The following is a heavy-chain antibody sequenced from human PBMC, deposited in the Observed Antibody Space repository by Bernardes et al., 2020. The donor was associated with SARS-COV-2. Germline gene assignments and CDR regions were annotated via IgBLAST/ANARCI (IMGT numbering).Heavy chain of an antibody. D-gene: IGHD1-26*01. J-gene: IGHJ3*02. V-gene: IGHV3-21*01. CDR2: ISSSSSYI. Sequence: GGSLRLSCAASGFTFSSYSMNWVRQAPGKGLEWVSSISSSSSYIYYADSVKGRFTISRDNAKNSLYLQMNSLRAEDTAVYYCARVGANFYDAFDIWGQGTMVTVSS. CDR1: GFTFSSYS. CDR3: ARVGANFYDAFDI.